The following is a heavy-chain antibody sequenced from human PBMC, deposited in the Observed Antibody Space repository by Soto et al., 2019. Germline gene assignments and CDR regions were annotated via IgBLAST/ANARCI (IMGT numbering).Heavy chain of an antibody. Sequence: QSGGSLRLSCTASGFTFGDYAMSWVRQAPGKGLEWVGFIRSKAYGGTTEYAASVKGRFTISRDDSKSIAYLQMNSLKTEDTAVYYCTRVGLEWELLQAYYFDYWGQGTLVTVSS. J-gene: IGHJ4*02. V-gene: IGHV3-49*04. D-gene: IGHD1-26*01. CDR1: GFTFGDYA. CDR3: TRVGLEWELLQAYYFDY. CDR2: IRSKAYGGTT.